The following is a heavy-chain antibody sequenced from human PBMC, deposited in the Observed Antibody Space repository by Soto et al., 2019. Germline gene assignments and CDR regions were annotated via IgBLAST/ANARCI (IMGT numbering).Heavy chain of an antibody. J-gene: IGHJ4*02. D-gene: IGHD3-22*01. CDR3: AKPYYFDNSGYGH. CDR1: RFTFSSYA. Sequence: GSLRLSCAASRFTFSSYAIIGVRHTPGKGLEWVSAIGGSGRHTYYADSVKGRFTISRDNSKNTLYLHVSSLRAEDTAVYYCAKPYYFDNSGYGHWGQGTLVTVSS. V-gene: IGHV3-23*01. CDR2: IGGSGRHT.